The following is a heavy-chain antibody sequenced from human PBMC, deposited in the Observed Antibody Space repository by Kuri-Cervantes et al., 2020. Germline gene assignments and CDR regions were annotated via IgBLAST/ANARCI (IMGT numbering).Heavy chain of an antibody. V-gene: IGHV1-18*01. CDR2: ISAYNGNT. D-gene: IGHD2-15*01. J-gene: IGHJ4*02. CDR3: ARDLWGSCSLIDY. Sequence: SVKVSCKASGFTFTNYGISWVRQAPGQGLEWMGWISAYNGNTSYAQKLQGRVTMTTDTSTSTAYMELRSLRSDDTAVYYCARDLWGSCSLIDYWGQGTLVTVSS. CDR1: GFTFTNYG.